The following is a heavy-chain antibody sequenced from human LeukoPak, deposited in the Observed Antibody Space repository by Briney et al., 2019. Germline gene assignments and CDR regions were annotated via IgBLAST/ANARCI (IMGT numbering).Heavy chain of an antibody. CDR3: AREDFWSGYKSDY. CDR1: GGSFRGYY. D-gene: IGHD3-3*01. J-gene: IGHJ4*02. CDR2: INHSGST. V-gene: IGHV4-34*01. Sequence: TSETLSLTCAVYGGSFRGYYWSWIRQPPGKGLEWIGEINHSGSTNYNPSLKSRVTISVDTSKNQFSLKLSSVTAADTAVYYCAREDFWSGYKSDYWGQGTLVTVSS.